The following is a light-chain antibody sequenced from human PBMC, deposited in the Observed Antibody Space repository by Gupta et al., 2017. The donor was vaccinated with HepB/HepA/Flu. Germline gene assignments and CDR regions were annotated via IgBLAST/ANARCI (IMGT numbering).Light chain of an antibody. CDR1: AVGRQY. Sequence: SSELTQSSSVWVSPGQTAKIRCSGDAVGRQYSQWYQQRPGQAHLLIIYKDTERPSGIPERCSGSTSGTEVTLTITGVQPEYEGDYYCQSGDKSGPIFGGGTKLTVL. CDR2: KDT. J-gene: IGLJ2*01. V-gene: IGLV3-25*03. CDR3: QSGDKSGPI.